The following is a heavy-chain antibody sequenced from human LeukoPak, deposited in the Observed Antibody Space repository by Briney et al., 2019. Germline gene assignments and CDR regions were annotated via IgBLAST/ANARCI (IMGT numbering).Heavy chain of an antibody. D-gene: IGHD2-2*01. J-gene: IGHJ5*02. CDR2: IYTSGST. V-gene: IGHV4-4*07. Sequence: SETLSLTCTVSGGSLSSYYWNWIRQPAGKGLEWIGRIYTSGSTNYNPSLKSRVTMSVDTSKNQFSLKLSSVTAADTAVYYCARDRHPYCSSTSCPSHWFDPWGQGTLVTVSS. CDR1: GGSLSSYY. CDR3: ARDRHPYCSSTSCPSHWFDP.